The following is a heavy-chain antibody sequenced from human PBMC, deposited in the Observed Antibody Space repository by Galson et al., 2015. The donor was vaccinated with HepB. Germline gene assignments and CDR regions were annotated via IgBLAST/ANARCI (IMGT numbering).Heavy chain of an antibody. V-gene: IGHV1-2*02. J-gene: IGHJ4*02. CDR2: INPNSGDT. Sequence: SVKVSCKASGYTFGGYYMHWVRQAPGQGLEWMGWINPNSGDTNYAQKFQGRVTMTRDTSISTTYMELTSLRSDDTAVYYCGREDLVITTFDHWGQGALVTVSS. CDR1: GYTFGGYY. D-gene: IGHD3-22*01. CDR3: GREDLVITTFDH.